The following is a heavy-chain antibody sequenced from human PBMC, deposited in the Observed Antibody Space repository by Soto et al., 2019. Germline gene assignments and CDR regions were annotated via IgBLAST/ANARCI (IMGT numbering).Heavy chain of an antibody. CDR2: ISAYNGNT. V-gene: IGHV1-18*01. CDR3: ARRKKRYFDWEAFDY. D-gene: IGHD3-9*01. Sequence: ASVKVSCKASGYTFTSYGISWVRQAPGQGLEWMGWISAYNGNTNYAQKLQGRVTMATDTSTSTAYMELRSLRSDDTAVYYCARRKKRYFDWEAFDYSGQGTLVTVSS. J-gene: IGHJ4*02. CDR1: GYTFTSYG.